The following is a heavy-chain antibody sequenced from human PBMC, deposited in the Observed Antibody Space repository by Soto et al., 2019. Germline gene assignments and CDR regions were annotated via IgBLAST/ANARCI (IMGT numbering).Heavy chain of an antibody. D-gene: IGHD3-22*01. J-gene: IGHJ6*02. CDR2: MNPNSGNT. CDR1: GYTFTSYD. Sequence: ASVKVSCKASGYTFTSYDINWVRQATGQGLEWMGWMNPNSGNTGYAQKFQGRVTMTRNTSISTAYMELSSLRSEDTAVYYCARDSNYDYSSGYYHYGMDVWGQGTTVPVAS. V-gene: IGHV1-8*01. CDR3: ARDSNYDYSSGYYHYGMDV.